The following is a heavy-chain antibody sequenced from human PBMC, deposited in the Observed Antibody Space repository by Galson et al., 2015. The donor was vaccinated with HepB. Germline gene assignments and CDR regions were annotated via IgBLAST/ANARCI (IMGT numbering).Heavy chain of an antibody. J-gene: IGHJ6*02. CDR1: RFTFNKAW. V-gene: IGHV3-21*01. D-gene: IGHD1-26*01. Sequence: SLRLSCAASRFTFNKAWMSWVRQAPGKGLEWVSSISSSSSYIYYADSVKGRFTISRDNAKNSLYLQMNSLRAEDTAVYYCARQWELLSMGYYYYGMDVWGQGTTVTVSS. CDR3: ARQWELLSMGYYYYGMDV. CDR2: ISSSSSYI.